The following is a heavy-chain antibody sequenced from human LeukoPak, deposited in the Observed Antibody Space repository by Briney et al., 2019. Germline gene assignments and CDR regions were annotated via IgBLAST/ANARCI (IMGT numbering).Heavy chain of an antibody. CDR2: VSGSGST. CDR1: GDSMRSDF. J-gene: IGHJ6*03. Sequence: SEILSLTCLVSGDSMRSDFWSWIRQPPGKGLEWIGYVSGSGSTNCNPSLKSRVTISVDTSKNQFSLKLSPVTAADTAVYYCARRVKGRYYYGSGSYPRPYYYYYMDVWGKGTTVTISS. V-gene: IGHV4-59*12. D-gene: IGHD3-10*01. CDR3: ARRVKGRYYYGSGSYPRPYYYYYMDV.